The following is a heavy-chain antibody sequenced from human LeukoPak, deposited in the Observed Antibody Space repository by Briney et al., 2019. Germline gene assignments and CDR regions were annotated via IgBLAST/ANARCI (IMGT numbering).Heavy chain of an antibody. CDR3: ATNFPTSFDY. CDR2: ISYDGSNR. J-gene: IGHJ4*02. CDR1: GFTFSSYG. Sequence: TGRSLRLSCAASGFTFSSYGMHWVRQAPGKGLEWVAVISYDGSNRYYADSVKGRFTISRDNSKNTLYLQMNSLRAEDTAVYYCATNFPTSFDYWGQGTLVTVSS. D-gene: IGHD1-1*01. V-gene: IGHV3-30*03.